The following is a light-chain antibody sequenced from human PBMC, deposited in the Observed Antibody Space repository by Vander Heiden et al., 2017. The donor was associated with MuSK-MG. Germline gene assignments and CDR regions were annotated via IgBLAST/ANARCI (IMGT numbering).Light chain of an antibody. V-gene: IGKV1-27*01. CDR3: QKDNSAPHT. CDR1: QGISNY. J-gene: IGKJ4*01. Sequence: DIQMTQSPSSLSASVGDRVTITCRASQGISNYLAWYQQKTGKVPKLLIYAASALQSGVPSRFSGSRSGTEFTRTISSLKPEDVATYDCQKDNSAPHTFGGGTKLEIK. CDR2: AAS.